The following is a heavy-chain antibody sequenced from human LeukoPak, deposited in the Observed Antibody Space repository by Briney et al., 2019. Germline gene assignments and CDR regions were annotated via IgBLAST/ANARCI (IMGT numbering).Heavy chain of an antibody. CDR3: GKGRTLVGGSTRSYDY. CDR2: ISYDGSNK. D-gene: IGHD1-26*01. V-gene: IGHV3-30*04. Sequence: PGGSLRLSCAASGFTFSSYAMHWVRQAPGKGLEWVAVISYDGSNKYYADSVKGRFTISRDNSKNTLYLQMNSLRVEDTAVYYCGKGRTLVGGSTRSYDYWGQGTLVTVSS. CDR1: GFTFSSYA. J-gene: IGHJ4*02.